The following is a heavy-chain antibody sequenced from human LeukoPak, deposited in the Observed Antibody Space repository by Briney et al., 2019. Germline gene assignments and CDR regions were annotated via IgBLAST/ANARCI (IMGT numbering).Heavy chain of an antibody. J-gene: IGHJ5*02. D-gene: IGHD3-22*01. CDR3: ATGLDRRIVSS. Sequence: SETLSLTCTVSGDSITGYYWSWIRQPPGKGLEWIGYIHYSGSTNYNPSLKSRVTISVDTSKNQFSLKLSSVTAADTPVYYCATGLDRRIVSSWGQGTLVTVSS. CDR2: IHYSGST. CDR1: GDSITGYY. V-gene: IGHV4-59*01.